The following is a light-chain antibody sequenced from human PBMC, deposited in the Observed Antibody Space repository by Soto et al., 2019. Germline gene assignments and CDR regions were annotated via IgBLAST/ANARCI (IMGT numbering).Light chain of an antibody. CDR3: CSYAGRYTYV. Sequence: QSALTQPASVSGSPGQSITISCTGTSSDVGSYNLVSWYQQHPGKAPKLMVYDVSKRPSGVPDRLSGSKSGHTASLTISGLQAEDEADYYCCSYAGRYTYVFGTGTKVTVL. V-gene: IGLV2-23*02. J-gene: IGLJ1*01. CDR1: SSDVGSYNL. CDR2: DVS.